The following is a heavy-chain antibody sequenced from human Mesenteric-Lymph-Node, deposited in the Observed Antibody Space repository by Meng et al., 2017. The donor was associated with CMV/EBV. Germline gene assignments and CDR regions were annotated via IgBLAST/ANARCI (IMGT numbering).Heavy chain of an antibody. V-gene: IGHV3-9*01. CDR2: IHCKTGWN. Sequence: GGSLRLSCTGPGFTFSGHAIHWFRQPPWKGLEWVSGIHCKTGWNDYADSVKGRFTITRDDARNSLYLQMNSLRPDDTALYYCGIDITPGGLDHWGQGTLVTVSS. J-gene: IGHJ4*02. CDR1: GFTFSGHA. CDR3: GIDITPGGLDH. D-gene: IGHD3-10*01.